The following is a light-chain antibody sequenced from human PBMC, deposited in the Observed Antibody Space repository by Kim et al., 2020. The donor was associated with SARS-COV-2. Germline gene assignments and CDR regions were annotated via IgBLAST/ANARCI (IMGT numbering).Light chain of an antibody. CDR3: QSYDSSTCV. CDR1: SGPVAINV. V-gene: IGLV6-57*01. CDR2: EDE. Sequence: GKTVTISCTPDSGPVAINVFQWFQQRPGSTPTTVIFEDERRPSGVPDQFSWSVDVSSNSASLAISGLKTEDAADYYCQSYDSSTCVFGGGTKLTVL. J-gene: IGLJ3*02.